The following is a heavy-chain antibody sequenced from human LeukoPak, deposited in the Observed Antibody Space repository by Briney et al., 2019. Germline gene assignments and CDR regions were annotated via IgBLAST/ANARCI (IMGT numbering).Heavy chain of an antibody. Sequence: PGGSLRLSCVASGFTFNIYPMTWVRQSPEKGLEWASTIGTGGDTYYAASVKGRFTISRDDSKNTLYLQMHSLGAEDTAVYYCAKSRVVDRRGYFDYWGQGTLVTVSS. CDR2: IGTGGDT. V-gene: IGHV3-23*01. J-gene: IGHJ4*02. CDR3: AKSRVVDRRGYFDY. D-gene: IGHD2-15*01. CDR1: GFTFNIYP.